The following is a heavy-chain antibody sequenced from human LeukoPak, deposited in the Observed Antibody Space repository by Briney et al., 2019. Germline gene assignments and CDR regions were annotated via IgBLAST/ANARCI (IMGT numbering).Heavy chain of an antibody. Sequence: ASVKDSCKACGCILINYVVGALCLPRASGQGAEGMGWNSAYNGDTNYAQKFEGRVPMTTESSTNKAHLELRNLRSDDTAVYYCARESVGGSFDYWGQGTLVTVSS. CDR3: ARESVGGSFDY. CDR2: NSAYNGDT. D-gene: IGHD6-19*01. V-gene: IGHV1-18*01. CDR1: GCILINYVVG. J-gene: IGHJ4*02.